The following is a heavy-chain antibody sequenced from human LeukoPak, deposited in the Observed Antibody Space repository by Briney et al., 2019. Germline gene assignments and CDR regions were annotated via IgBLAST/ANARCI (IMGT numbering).Heavy chain of an antibody. Sequence: PSETLSLTCTVSGGSISSSSYYWGWIRQPPGKGLEWIGSIYYSGSTYYNPSLRSRVTISVDTSKNQFSLKLSSVTAADTAVYYCARAPKVLVVPAAFFDYWGQGTLVTVSS. D-gene: IGHD2-2*01. V-gene: IGHV4-39*01. CDR2: IYYSGST. CDR3: ARAPKVLVVPAAFFDY. J-gene: IGHJ4*02. CDR1: GGSISSSSYY.